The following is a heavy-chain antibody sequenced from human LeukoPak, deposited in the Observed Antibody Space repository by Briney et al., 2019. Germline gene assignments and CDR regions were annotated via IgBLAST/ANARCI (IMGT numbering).Heavy chain of an antibody. Sequence: GRSLRLSCAASGFTFSSYGMHWVRQAPGKGLEWVAVIWYDGSNKYYADSVKGRFTISRDNSKNTLYLQMNSLRAEDTAVYYCARDSEMYSSGLDAFDIWGQGTMVTVSS. CDR2: IWYDGSNK. V-gene: IGHV3-33*01. CDR3: ARDSEMYSSGLDAFDI. J-gene: IGHJ3*02. D-gene: IGHD6-19*01. CDR1: GFTFSSYG.